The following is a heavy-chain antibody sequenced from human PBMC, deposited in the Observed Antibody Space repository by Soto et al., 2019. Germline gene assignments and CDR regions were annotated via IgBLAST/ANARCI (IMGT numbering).Heavy chain of an antibody. CDR1: GFTFSSYS. J-gene: IGHJ5*01. Sequence: EVQLVESGGGLVQPGGSLRLSCAASGFTFSSYSMNWVRQAPGKGLEWVSYISSSSSTIYYADSVKGRFTISRDNAKNSLYLQMNSLRAEDTAVYYCAREEISYGGNSDSWGQGTLVTVSS. D-gene: IGHD4-17*01. V-gene: IGHV3-48*01. CDR3: AREEISYGGNSDS. CDR2: ISSSSSTI.